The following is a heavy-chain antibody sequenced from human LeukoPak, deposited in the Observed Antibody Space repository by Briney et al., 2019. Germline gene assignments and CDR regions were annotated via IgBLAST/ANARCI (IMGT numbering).Heavy chain of an antibody. CDR3: ASILYGYGLDV. J-gene: IGHJ6*04. D-gene: IGHD2/OR15-2a*01. V-gene: IGHV1-24*01. CDR1: GYTLINLS. Sequence: PGASVKVSCKVSGYTLINLSMHWVRQAPGKGLEWMGSSDPHQTNYAPNFQGRLTMTEDTSADTAYMELSSLRSEDTAVYYCASILYGYGLDVWGKGTTVTVSS. CDR2: SDPHQT.